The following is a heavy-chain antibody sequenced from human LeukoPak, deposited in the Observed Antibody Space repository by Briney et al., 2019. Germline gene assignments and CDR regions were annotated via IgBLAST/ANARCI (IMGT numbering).Heavy chain of an antibody. Sequence: GSLRLSCAASGFTFSNAWMSWLRQPPGKGLEWIGEINHSGSTNYNPCLTSRVTISVDTSKNQFSLKLSSVTAADTAVYYCARGKKRYCSSPSCYGPGDWFDHWGQGTLVTVSS. V-gene: IGHV4-34*01. CDR3: ARGKKRYCSSPSCYGPGDWFDH. J-gene: IGHJ5*02. D-gene: IGHD2-2*01. CDR2: INHSGST. CDR1: GFTFSNAW.